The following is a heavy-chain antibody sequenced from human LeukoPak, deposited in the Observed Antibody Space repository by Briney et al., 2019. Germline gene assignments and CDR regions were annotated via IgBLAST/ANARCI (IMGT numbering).Heavy chain of an antibody. CDR2: ISWNSGSI. CDR1: GFTFDDYA. J-gene: IGHJ4*02. V-gene: IGHV3-9*01. Sequence: PGGSLRLSCAAYGFTFDDYAMHWVRQAPGKGLEWVSGISWNSGSIGYADSVKGRFTISRDNAKNSLYLQMNSLRAEDTALYHCAKGSYGGNVKPPYFDYWGQGTLVTVSS. CDR3: AKGSYGGNVKPPYFDY. D-gene: IGHD4-23*01.